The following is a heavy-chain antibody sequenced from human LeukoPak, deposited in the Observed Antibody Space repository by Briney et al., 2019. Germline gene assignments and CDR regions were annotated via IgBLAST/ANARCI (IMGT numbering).Heavy chain of an antibody. CDR3: ARDPPYSSSLNGAFDI. J-gene: IGHJ3*02. V-gene: IGHV4-30-2*01. D-gene: IGHD6-13*01. Sequence: SETLSLTCTVSGGSISSGGYYWSWIRQPPGKGLEWIGYIYHSGSTYYNPSLKSRVTISVDRSKNQFSLKLSSVTAADTAVYYCARDPPYSSSLNGAFDIWGQGTMVTVSS. CDR1: GGSISSGGYY. CDR2: IYHSGST.